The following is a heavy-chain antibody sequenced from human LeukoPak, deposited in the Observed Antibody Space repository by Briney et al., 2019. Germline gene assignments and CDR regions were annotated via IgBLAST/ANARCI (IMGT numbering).Heavy chain of an antibody. D-gene: IGHD6-13*01. CDR3: ARESAIDSSSSTDY. J-gene: IGHJ4*02. Sequence: SETLSLTCTVSGSSISSGFYWGWIRQPPGKGLEWIGSIYSSGNTYYNPSLKSRVTILVDTSKNQVSLKLRSVTAADTAVYYCARESAIDSSSSTDYWGQGTLVTVSS. CDR1: GSSISSGFY. CDR2: IYSSGNT. V-gene: IGHV4-38-2*02.